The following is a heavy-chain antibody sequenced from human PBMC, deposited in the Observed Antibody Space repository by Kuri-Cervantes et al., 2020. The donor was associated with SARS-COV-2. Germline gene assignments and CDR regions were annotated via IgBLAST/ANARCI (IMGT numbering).Heavy chain of an antibody. V-gene: IGHV4-61*02. Sequence: SETLSLTCTVSGGSISSGSYYWSWIRQPAGKGLEWIGRIYTSGSTNYNPSLKSRVTMSVDTSKNQFYLKLSSVTAADTAVYYCARSGSGTNYGMDVWGQGTTVTVSS. J-gene: IGHJ6*02. CDR2: IYTSGST. CDR1: GGSISSGSYY. CDR3: ARSGSGTNYGMDV. D-gene: IGHD3-10*01.